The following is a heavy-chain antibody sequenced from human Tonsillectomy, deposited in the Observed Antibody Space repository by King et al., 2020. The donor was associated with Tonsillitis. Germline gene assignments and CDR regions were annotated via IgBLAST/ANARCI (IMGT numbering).Heavy chain of an antibody. D-gene: IGHD6-19*01. CDR1: GYTFSHYG. CDR2: ISAYNGNT. J-gene: IGHJ4*02. CDR3: ARELLLAVAVILTFDY. V-gene: IGHV1-18*04. Sequence: VQLVESGAEVKKPGASVKVSCKASGYTFSHYGISWVRQAPGQGLEWMGWISAYNGNTNYAQKLQGRVTMTTDTSTSTAYLELRSLRSDDTAVYYCARELLLAVAVILTFDYWGQGTLVPVSS.